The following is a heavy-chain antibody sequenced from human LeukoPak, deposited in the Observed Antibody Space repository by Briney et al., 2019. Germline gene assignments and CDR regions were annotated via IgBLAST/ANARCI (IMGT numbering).Heavy chain of an antibody. CDR1: GGSFSGNY. V-gene: IGHV4-34*01. Sequence: SETLSLTCAVYGGSFSGNYWSWIRQPPGKGLEWIGEINHSGSTNYNPSLKSRVTISVDTSKNQFSLKLSSVTAADTAVYYCASLPDRYCSSTSCLGPWGQGTLVTVSS. CDR3: ASLPDRYCSSTSCLGP. CDR2: INHSGST. D-gene: IGHD2-2*01. J-gene: IGHJ5*02.